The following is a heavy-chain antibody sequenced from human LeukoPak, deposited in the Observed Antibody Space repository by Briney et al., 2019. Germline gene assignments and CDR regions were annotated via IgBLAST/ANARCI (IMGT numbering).Heavy chain of an antibody. CDR1: GGSISSGGYY. J-gene: IGHJ6*03. CDR2: IYYSGST. CDR3: ARAPKAYYYYMDV. Sequence: PSETLSLTCTVSGGSISSGGYYWSWIRQHPGKGLEWIGYIYYSGSTYYNPSLKSRVTISVDTSKNQFSLKLSSVTAADTAVYYCARAPKAYYYYMDVRGKGTTVTVSS. V-gene: IGHV4-31*03.